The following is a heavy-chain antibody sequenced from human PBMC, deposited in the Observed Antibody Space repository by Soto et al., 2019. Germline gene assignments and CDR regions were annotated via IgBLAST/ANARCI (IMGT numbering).Heavy chain of an antibody. V-gene: IGHV3-30*18. D-gene: IGHD6-13*01. CDR1: GFPFSIYG. CDR3: AKDLIGGIAEAPVDP. J-gene: IGHJ5*02. CDR2: ISYDGSNK. Sequence: PGGSLRLSCAASGFPFSIYGMHLVRQSPGKGLEWVAVISYDGSNKYYADSVKGRFTISRDNSKNTLYLQMNSLRAEDTAVYYCAKDLIGGIAEAPVDPWGQGTLVTVSS.